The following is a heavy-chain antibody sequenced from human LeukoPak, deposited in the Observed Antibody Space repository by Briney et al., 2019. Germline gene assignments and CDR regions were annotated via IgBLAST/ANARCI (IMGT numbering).Heavy chain of an antibody. V-gene: IGHV1-69*06. J-gene: IGHJ4*02. CDR2: IIPIFGTA. D-gene: IGHD6-19*01. CDR1: GGTFSSYA. CDR3: ARDLIRDSSGWGYFDY. Sequence: ASVKVSCKASGGTFSSYAISWVRQAPGQGLEWMGGIIPIFGTANYAQKFQGRVTITADKSTSTAYMELSSLRSEDTAVYYCARDLIRDSSGWGYFDYWGQGTLVTVSS.